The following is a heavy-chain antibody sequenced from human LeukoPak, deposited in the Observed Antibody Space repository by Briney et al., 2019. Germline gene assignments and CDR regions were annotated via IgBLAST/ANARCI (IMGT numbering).Heavy chain of an antibody. CDR3: TTVERWLLSSSPF. Sequence: GGSLRLSCAASGFTVTSNHVGWVRLAPGKGLEWVSITYSGGNIYYSDSVKGRFTISRDNSKNTLFLQMNSLRAEDTAVYYCTTVERWLLSSSPFWGQGTLVTVSS. V-gene: IGHV3-53*01. CDR1: GFTVTSNH. D-gene: IGHD5-24*01. CDR2: TYSGGNI. J-gene: IGHJ4*02.